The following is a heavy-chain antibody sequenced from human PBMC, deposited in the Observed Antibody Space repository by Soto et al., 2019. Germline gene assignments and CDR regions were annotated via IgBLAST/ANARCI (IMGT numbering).Heavy chain of an antibody. CDR3: ARGGSSSWYLDYYYYYYMDV. Sequence: QVQLVQSGSELKKPGASVKVSCKASGYTFTSYAMNWVRQAPGQGLEWMGWINTNTGNPTYAQGFTGRFVFSLDTAISTAYLQICSLKAEDTAVYYCARGGSSSWYLDYYYYYYMDVWGKGTTVTVSS. J-gene: IGHJ6*03. D-gene: IGHD6-13*01. V-gene: IGHV7-4-1*01. CDR2: INTNTGNP. CDR1: GYTFTSYA.